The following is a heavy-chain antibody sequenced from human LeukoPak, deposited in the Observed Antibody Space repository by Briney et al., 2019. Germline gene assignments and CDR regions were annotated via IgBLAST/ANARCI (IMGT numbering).Heavy chain of an antibody. Sequence: ASVKVSCKASGYTFTGYYMHWVRQAPGQGREWMGWINPNSGGTNYAQKFQGRVTTTRDTSISTAYMELSRLRSDDTAVYYCAWAFCSSTSCYPYYFDYWGQGTLVTVSS. CDR3: AWAFCSSTSCYPYYFDY. V-gene: IGHV1-2*02. D-gene: IGHD2-2*01. CDR2: INPNSGGT. CDR1: GYTFTGYY. J-gene: IGHJ4*02.